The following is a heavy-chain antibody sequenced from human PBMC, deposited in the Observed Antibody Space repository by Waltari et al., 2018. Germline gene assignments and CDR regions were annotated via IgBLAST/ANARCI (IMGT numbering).Heavy chain of an antibody. CDR3: AASDYGGNSLSAFDI. Sequence: QMQLVQSGPEVKKPGTSVKVSCKASGFTFTSSAVQWVRQARGQRLEWIGWIVVGSGNTNYAQKFQERVTITRDMSTSTAYMELSSLRSEDTAVYYCAASDYGGNSLSAFDIWGQGTMVTVSS. D-gene: IGHD4-17*01. CDR2: IVVGSGNT. V-gene: IGHV1-58*01. J-gene: IGHJ3*02. CDR1: GFTFTSSA.